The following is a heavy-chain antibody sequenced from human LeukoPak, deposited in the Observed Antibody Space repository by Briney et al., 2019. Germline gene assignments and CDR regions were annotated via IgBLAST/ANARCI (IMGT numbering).Heavy chain of an antibody. CDR3: ARDGGSSGSYPY. D-gene: IGHD1-26*01. V-gene: IGHV3-23*01. CDR2: ISPSGDIT. CDR1: GFTFSNHG. J-gene: IGHJ4*02. Sequence: GGTLRLSCAASGFTFSNHGMNWVRQAPGKGLEWVSGISPSGDITYYADSVKGRFTISRDKAKNSLYLQMNSLRAEDTALYYCARDGGSSGSYPYWGQGILVTVSS.